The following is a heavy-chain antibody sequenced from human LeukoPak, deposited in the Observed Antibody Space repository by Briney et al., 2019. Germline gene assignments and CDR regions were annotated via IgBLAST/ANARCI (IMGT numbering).Heavy chain of an antibody. Sequence: PSETLSLTCAVYGGSFSGYYWSWIRQPPGKGLEWIGEINHSGGTNYNPSLKSRVTISVDTSKNQFSLKLSSVTAADTAVYYCARLRGYYGSGSYYKRGYYFDYWGQGTLVTVSS. CDR3: ARLRGYYGSGSYYKRGYYFDY. D-gene: IGHD3-10*01. V-gene: IGHV4-34*01. CDR1: GGSFSGYY. CDR2: INHSGGT. J-gene: IGHJ4*02.